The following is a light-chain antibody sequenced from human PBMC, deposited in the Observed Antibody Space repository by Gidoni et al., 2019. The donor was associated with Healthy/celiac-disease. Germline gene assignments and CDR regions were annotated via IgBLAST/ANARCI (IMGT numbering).Light chain of an antibody. V-gene: IGLV2-14*01. J-gene: IGLJ2*01. CDR3: SSYTSSSTRV. CDR2: EVS. CDR1: SSDVGGYHY. Sequence: QSALTQPASVSGSPGQSITISCTGTSSDVGGYHYVSWYQQHPGKAPNLMIYEVSNRPSGVSNRFSGSQSGNTASLTISGLQAEDEADYYCSSYTSSSTRVFGGGTKLTVL.